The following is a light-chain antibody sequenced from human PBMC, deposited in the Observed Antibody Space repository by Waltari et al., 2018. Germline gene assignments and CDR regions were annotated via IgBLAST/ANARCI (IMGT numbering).Light chain of an antibody. CDR3: QQYNNWPYT. J-gene: IGKJ2*01. CDR2: GAS. Sequence: EIVMTQSPATLSVSPGESATPSCRASQSISSNLAWYQQKPGQAPRLLIYGASTRATGIPARFSGSGSGTEFTLTISSLQSEDFAIYYCQQYNNWPYTFGQGTKLEIK. CDR1: QSISSN. V-gene: IGKV3-15*01.